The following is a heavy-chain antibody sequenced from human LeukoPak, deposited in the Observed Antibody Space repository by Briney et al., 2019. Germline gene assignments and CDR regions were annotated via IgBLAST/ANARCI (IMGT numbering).Heavy chain of an antibody. CDR2: IWYDGSNR. CDR3: ARARHGILTGYYLDY. CDR1: GFTFSSYG. D-gene: IGHD3-9*01. J-gene: IGHJ4*02. V-gene: IGHV3-33*01. Sequence: GGSLRLSCAASGFTFSSYGMHWVRQAPGKGLEWVTVIWYDGSNRYYADSVKGRFTISRDNSKDTLYLQMNSLRAEDTAVYYCARARHGILTGYYLDYWGQGTLVTVSS.